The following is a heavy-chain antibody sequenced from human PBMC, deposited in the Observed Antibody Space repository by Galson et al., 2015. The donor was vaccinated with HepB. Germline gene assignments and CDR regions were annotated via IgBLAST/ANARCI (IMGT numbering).Heavy chain of an antibody. CDR1: GFTFSSYS. J-gene: IGHJ6*02. V-gene: IGHV3-48*02. CDR3: ARPYSSGYYPYYYYGMDV. CDR2: ISSSSSTI. D-gene: IGHD3-22*01. Sequence: SLRLSCAASGFTFSSYSMNWVRQAPGKGLEWVSYISSSSSTIYYADSVKGRFTISRDNAKNSLYLQMNSLRDEDTAVYYCARPYSSGYYPYYYYGMDVWGQGTTVTVSS.